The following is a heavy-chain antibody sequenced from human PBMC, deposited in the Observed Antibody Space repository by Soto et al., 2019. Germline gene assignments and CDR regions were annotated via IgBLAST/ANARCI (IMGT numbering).Heavy chain of an antibody. CDR1: GVSFSSFG. CDR2: IIPVFGRP. J-gene: IGHJ1*01. V-gene: IGHV1-69*13. D-gene: IGHD5-12*01. Sequence: SVKVSCKASGVSFSSFGFSWVRQAPGQGLEWMGGIIPVFGRPNYAQRFRGRLTITADESTNTVYLELIDLRSEDTAVYYCAREGSGYNLWGQGTQVTVSS. CDR3: AREGSGYNL.